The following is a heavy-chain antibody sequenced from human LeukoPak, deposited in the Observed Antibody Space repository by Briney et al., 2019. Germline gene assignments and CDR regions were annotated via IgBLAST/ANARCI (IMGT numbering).Heavy chain of an antibody. J-gene: IGHJ4*02. CDR3: AKDEGIAAAGTDFDY. Sequence: PGGSLRLSCAASGFTFSSYGMHGVRQAPGKGLEWVAVISYDGSNKYYADSVKGRFTISRDNSKNTLYLQMNSLRAEDTAVYYCAKDEGIAAAGTDFDYWGQGTLVTVSS. V-gene: IGHV3-30*18. CDR1: GFTFSSYG. CDR2: ISYDGSNK. D-gene: IGHD6-13*01.